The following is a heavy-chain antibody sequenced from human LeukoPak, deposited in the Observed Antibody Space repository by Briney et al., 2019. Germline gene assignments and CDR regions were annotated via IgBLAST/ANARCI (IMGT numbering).Heavy chain of an antibody. D-gene: IGHD2-2*01. V-gene: IGHV1-2*02. Sequence: GASVKVSCKASGYTFTGYYMHWVRQAPGQGLEWMGWINPNSGGTNYAQKFQGRVTMTRDTSISTAYMELSRLRSDDTAVYYCARDRGVVVIPRFDYWGQGTLVTVSS. J-gene: IGHJ4*02. CDR2: INPNSGGT. CDR1: GYTFTGYY. CDR3: ARDRGVVVIPRFDY.